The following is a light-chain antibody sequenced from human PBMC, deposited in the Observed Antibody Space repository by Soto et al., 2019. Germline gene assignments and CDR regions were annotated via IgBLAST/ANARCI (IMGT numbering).Light chain of an antibody. J-gene: IGLJ3*02. Sequence: QLVLTQSPSASASLGVSVKITCTLSSGHSNYAIAWHQQQPEKGPRYLMKLNSDGSHSKGDGIPDRFSGSSSGAERYLTISSLQSEDEADYYCQTWGTGIRVFGGGTKVTVL. CDR3: QTWGTGIRV. CDR1: SGHSNYA. CDR2: LNSDGSH. V-gene: IGLV4-69*01.